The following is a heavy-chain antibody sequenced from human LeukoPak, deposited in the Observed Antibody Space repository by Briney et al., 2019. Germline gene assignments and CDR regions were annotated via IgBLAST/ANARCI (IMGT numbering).Heavy chain of an antibody. V-gene: IGHV1-8*03. J-gene: IGHJ6*03. D-gene: IGHD3-9*01. CDR2: MNPNSGNT. CDR3: ARGSDDILTGNYYYYMDA. CDR1: GYTFTSYD. Sequence: ASVKVSCKASGYTFTSYDINWVRQATGQGLEWMGWMNPNSGNTGYAQKFQGRVTITRNTSISTAYMELSSLRSEDTAVYYCARGSDDILTGNYYYYMDAWGKGTTVTVSS.